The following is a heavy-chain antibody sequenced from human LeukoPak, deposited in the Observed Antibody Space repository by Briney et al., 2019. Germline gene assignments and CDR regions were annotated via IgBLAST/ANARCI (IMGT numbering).Heavy chain of an antibody. D-gene: IGHD1-26*01. CDR1: GFTLDDYA. Sequence: GGSLRLSCVASGFTLDDYALHWVRQAPGKGLEWISLISGDGDSTYYANSVKGRFTISRDKSKNSLYLQMSSLRAEDTALYYCAKGVRSGTYYNCFDPWGQGTLVTVSS. J-gene: IGHJ5*02. CDR3: AKGVRSGTYYNCFDP. V-gene: IGHV3-43*02. CDR2: ISGDGDST.